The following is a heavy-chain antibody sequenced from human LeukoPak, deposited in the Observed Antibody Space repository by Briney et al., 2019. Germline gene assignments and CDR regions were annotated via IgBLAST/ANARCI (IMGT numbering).Heavy chain of an antibody. CDR3: AREVSTGRGRPSSDV. CDR1: GYTFTGYY. J-gene: IGHJ6*04. D-gene: IGHD1-1*01. V-gene: IGHV1-2*02. CDR2: INPNSGGT. Sequence: GASVKVSCKASGYTFTGYYMHWVRQAPGQGLEWMGWINPNSGGTNYAQKFQGRVTMTRDTSISTAYMELSRLGSDDTAVYYCAREVSTGRGRPSSDVWGKGTPVTVSS.